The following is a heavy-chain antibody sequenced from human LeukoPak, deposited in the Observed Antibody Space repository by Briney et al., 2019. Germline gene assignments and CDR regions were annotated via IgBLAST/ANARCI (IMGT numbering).Heavy chain of an antibody. D-gene: IGHD3-22*01. CDR3: ARGGIVVVINSWFDP. V-gene: IGHV1-69*13. J-gene: IGHJ5*02. Sequence: GASVKVSCKASGGTFSSYAISWVRQAPGQGLEWMGGIIPIFGTANYAQKFQGRVTITADESTSTAYMELSSLRSEDTAVYYCARGGIVVVINSWFDPWGQGTLVTVSS. CDR2: IIPIFGTA. CDR1: GGTFSSYA.